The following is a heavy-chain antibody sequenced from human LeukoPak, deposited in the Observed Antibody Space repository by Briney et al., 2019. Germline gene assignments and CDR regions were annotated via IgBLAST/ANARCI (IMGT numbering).Heavy chain of an antibody. CDR1: GYTFTSYG. Sequence: ASVKVSCKASGYTFTSYGISWVRQAPGQGLEWMGWISAYNGNTNYAQKLQGRVTMTTDTSTSTAYMELRSLRSDDTAVYYCARIERDGYNNYYFDYWGQGTLVTVSS. V-gene: IGHV1-18*04. CDR2: ISAYNGNT. D-gene: IGHD5-24*01. CDR3: ARIERDGYNNYYFDY. J-gene: IGHJ4*02.